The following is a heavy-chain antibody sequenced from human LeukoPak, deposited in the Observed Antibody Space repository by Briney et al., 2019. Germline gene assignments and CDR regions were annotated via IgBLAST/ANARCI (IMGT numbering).Heavy chain of an antibody. Sequence: GGSLRLSCAASGFTFSSYWMHWVRQAPGKGLVWVSRINSDGSSTSYADSVKGRFTISRDNAKNTLYLQMNSLRAEDTAVYYCARANYGGNLPDYWGQGTLVTVSS. V-gene: IGHV3-74*01. D-gene: IGHD4-23*01. CDR3: ARANYGGNLPDY. CDR1: GFTFSSYW. CDR2: INSDGSST. J-gene: IGHJ4*02.